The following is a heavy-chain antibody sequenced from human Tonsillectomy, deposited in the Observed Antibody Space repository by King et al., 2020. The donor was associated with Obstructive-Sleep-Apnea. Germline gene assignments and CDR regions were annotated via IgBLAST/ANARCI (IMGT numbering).Heavy chain of an antibody. D-gene: IGHD5-12*01. CDR3: ASGPNLIVADIKYYYYGMDV. V-gene: IGHV1-69*09. Sequence: VQLVQSGAEVKKPGSSVKVSCKASGGTFSNYAISWVRQAPGQGLEWMGGIIPILGVANYAQKFQGRVTIAADTSTITAYMELSSLRSEDTAVYYCASGPNLIVADIKYYYYGMDVWGQGTTVTVSS. CDR1: GGTFSNYA. J-gene: IGHJ6*02. CDR2: IIPILGVA.